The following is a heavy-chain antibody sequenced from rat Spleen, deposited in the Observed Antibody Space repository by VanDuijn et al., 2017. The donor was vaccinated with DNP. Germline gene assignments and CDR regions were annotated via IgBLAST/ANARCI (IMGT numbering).Heavy chain of an antibody. J-gene: IGHJ2*01. CDR2: ISYDGGST. D-gene: IGHD1-4*01. CDR1: GFTFRDYY. Sequence: EVQLVESGGGLAQPGRSLKLSCAASGFTFRDYYMAWVRQVPTKGLEWVAYISYDGGSTYNGDSVRGRFTISRDIAKSTLYLQMNSLRSEDMATYYCARHVLPLRVWDYWGQGVMVTVSS. V-gene: IGHV5-22*01. CDR3: ARHVLPLRVWDY.